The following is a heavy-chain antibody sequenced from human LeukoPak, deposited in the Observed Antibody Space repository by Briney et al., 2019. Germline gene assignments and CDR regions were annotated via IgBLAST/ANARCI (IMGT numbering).Heavy chain of an antibody. CDR3: VVGGSPGY. CDR2: ISTDGYTT. D-gene: IGHD2-15*01. CDR1: GLAFSAYK. V-gene: IGHV3-74*01. J-gene: IGHJ4*02. Sequence: GGSLSLSCAASGLAFSAYKMHWVRQAPRKGLVWVSRISTDGYTTDYADFVQGRFTASRDNTKNTWSLEMNSLRAEDTAVYYCVVGGSPGYWGQGTLATVSS.